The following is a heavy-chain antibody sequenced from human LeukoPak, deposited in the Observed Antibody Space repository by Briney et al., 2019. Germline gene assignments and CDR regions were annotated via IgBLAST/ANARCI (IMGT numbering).Heavy chain of an antibody. Sequence: GGSLRLSCAASGFTFSRNAMSWVRQAPGKGLEWVSSLSGSGGDTYYADSVKGRFTISRDNSKNTVYLQMHSLTAEDTAVYYCAKDRMLYSTGEFDYWGQGTLVTVSS. CDR3: AKDRMLYSTGEFDY. CDR2: LSGSGGDT. D-gene: IGHD2-15*01. V-gene: IGHV3-23*01. CDR1: GFTFSRNA. J-gene: IGHJ4*02.